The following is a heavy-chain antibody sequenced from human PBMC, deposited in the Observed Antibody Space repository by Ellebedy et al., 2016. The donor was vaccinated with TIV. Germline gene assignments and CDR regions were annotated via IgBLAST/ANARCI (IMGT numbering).Heavy chain of an antibody. Sequence: GESLKISXAGSGFTFGGFGIHWVRQAPGTGLEWVAVVSHDGNQKFYSDSVKGRFTISRDNSKNTVHLHMNTLRSEDTAIYYCAREDGDYPVDAFDIWGQGTRVTVSS. V-gene: IGHV3-30*03. CDR3: AREDGDYPVDAFDI. CDR2: VSHDGNQK. CDR1: GFTFGGFG. D-gene: IGHD4-17*01. J-gene: IGHJ3*02.